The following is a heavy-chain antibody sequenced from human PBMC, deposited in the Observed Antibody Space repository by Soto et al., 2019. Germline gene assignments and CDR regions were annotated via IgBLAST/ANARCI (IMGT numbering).Heavy chain of an antibody. V-gene: IGHV1-69*06. CDR1: GGTFSSYA. CDR2: IIPIFGTA. Sequence: QVQLVQSGAEVKKPGSSVKVSCKASGGTFSSYAISWVRQAPGQGLEWMGGIIPIFGTANYAQKFQGRVTITADKSTSTAYMELSSLRSEDTAVYYCARTYYYGSGSYYPYYYYGMDVWGQGITVTVSS. D-gene: IGHD3-10*01. J-gene: IGHJ6*02. CDR3: ARTYYYGSGSYYPYYYYGMDV.